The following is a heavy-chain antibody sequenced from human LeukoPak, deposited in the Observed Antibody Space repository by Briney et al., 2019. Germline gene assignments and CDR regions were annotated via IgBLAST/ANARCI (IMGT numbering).Heavy chain of an antibody. Sequence: PGGSLRLSCAASGFTFSSYSMNWVRQAPGKGLEWVSSISSSSSYIYYADSVKGRFTISRDNAKNSLYLQMNSLRAEDTAVYYCARARELLDAFDIWGQGTMVTVSS. CDR3: ARARELLDAFDI. D-gene: IGHD1-26*01. J-gene: IGHJ3*02. CDR1: GFTFSSYS. V-gene: IGHV3-21*01. CDR2: ISSSSSYI.